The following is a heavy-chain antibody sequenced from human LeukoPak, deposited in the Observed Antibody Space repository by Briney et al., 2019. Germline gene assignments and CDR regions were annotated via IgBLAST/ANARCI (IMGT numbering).Heavy chain of an antibody. V-gene: IGHV4-59*01. CDR1: GASTSHFY. CDR2: MHNSGSS. J-gene: IGHJ5*02. CDR3: ARDMRPNQLLFNWFDP. Sequence: SETLSLSCTVSGASTSHFYWNWIRQPPGKGLEWIGYMHNSGSSKHSPSLKSRVTISIDTSKNQFSLNLRSVTAADTAVYFCARDMRPNQLLFNWFDPWGQGTLVIVSS. D-gene: IGHD2-2*01.